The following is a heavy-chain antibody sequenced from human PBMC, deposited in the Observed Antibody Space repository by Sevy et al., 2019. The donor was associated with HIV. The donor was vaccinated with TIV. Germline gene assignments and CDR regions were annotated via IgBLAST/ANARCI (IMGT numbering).Heavy chain of an antibody. CDR1: GGSISSYY. Sequence: SETLSLTFTVSGGSISSYYWSWIRQPPGKGLEWIGYIYYSGSTNYNPSLKSRVTISVDTSKNQFSLKLSSVTAADTAVYYCARVGAAVGSFDYWGQGTLVTVSS. D-gene: IGHD6-19*01. V-gene: IGHV4-59*01. CDR2: IYYSGST. J-gene: IGHJ4*02. CDR3: ARVGAAVGSFDY.